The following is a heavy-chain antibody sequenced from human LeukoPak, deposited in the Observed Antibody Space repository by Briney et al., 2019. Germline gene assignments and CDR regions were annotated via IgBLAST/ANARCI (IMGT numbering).Heavy chain of an antibody. CDR2: IYYSGST. V-gene: IGHV4-59*01. J-gene: IGHJ4*02. CDR1: GGSISSYY. D-gene: IGHD1-26*01. Sequence: PSETLSLTCTVSGGSISSYYWSWIRQPPGKGLEWIGYIYYSGSTNYNPSLKSRVTISVDTSKNQFSLKLSSVTAADTAVYYCARDLSVVGATVSWGQGTLVTVSS. CDR3: ARDLSVVGATVS.